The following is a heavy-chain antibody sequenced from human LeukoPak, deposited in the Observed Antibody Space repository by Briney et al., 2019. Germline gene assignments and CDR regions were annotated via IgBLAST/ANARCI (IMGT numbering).Heavy chain of an antibody. CDR3: ARRLGL. CDR1: GGSFSGYY. J-gene: IGHJ2*01. CDR2: INHSGST. Sequence: PSETLSLTCAVYGGSFSGYYWTWIRQPLGKGLEWIGEINHSGSTNYNPSLKSRVTISVDTSNNQFSLKLSSVTAADTAVYYCARRLGLWGRGTLVTVSS. V-gene: IGHV4-34*01.